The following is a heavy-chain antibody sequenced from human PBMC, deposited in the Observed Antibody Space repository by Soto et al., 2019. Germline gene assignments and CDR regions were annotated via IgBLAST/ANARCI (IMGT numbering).Heavy chain of an antibody. J-gene: IGHJ4*02. CDR1: GFTFSSYW. D-gene: IGHD6-13*01. CDR2: IKQDGSEK. Sequence: GGSLRLSCAASGFTFSSYWMSWVRQAPGKGLEWVANIKQDGSEKYYVDSVKGRFTISRDNAKNSLYLQMNSLRAEDTAVYYCAREAEGIAAAGIVGYWGQGTLVTVSS. CDR3: AREAEGIAAAGIVGY. V-gene: IGHV3-7*05.